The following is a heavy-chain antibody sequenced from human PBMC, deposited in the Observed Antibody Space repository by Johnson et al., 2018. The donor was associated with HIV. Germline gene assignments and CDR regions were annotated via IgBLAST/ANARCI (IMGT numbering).Heavy chain of an antibody. J-gene: IGHJ3*02. CDR1: GFTFSSYG. CDR3: ARAISPRYGGNSQEAFDI. CDR2: ISYDGSNK. V-gene: IGHV3-30*03. D-gene: IGHD4-23*01. Sequence: QVQLVESGGGVVQPGRSLRLSCVASGFTFSSYGMHWVRHAPGKGLEWVAVISYDGSNKYYADSVKGRFTISSDNSKNTLYLQMNSLRAEDTAVYYCARAISPRYGGNSQEAFDIWGQGTMVIVSS.